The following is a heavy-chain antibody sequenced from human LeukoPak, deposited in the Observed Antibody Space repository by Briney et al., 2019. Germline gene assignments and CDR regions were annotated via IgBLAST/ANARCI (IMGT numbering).Heavy chain of an antibody. CDR2: ISYDGSNK. CDR1: GFTFSSYG. J-gene: IGHJ4*02. V-gene: IGHV3-30*18. Sequence: TGGPLRLSCAASGFTFSSYGMHWVRQAPGKGLEWVAVISYDGSNKYYADSVKGRFTISRDNSKNTLYLQMNSLRAEDTAVYYYAKDLTNYYDFWSGYGGLDYWGQGTLVTVSS. D-gene: IGHD3-3*01. CDR3: AKDLTNYYDFWSGYGGLDY.